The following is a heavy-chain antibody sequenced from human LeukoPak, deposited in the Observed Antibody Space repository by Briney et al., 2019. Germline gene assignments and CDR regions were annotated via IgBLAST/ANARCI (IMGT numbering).Heavy chain of an antibody. D-gene: IGHD3-16*02. CDR3: ARDLATYDYVWGSYRPAPYYFDY. Sequence: GASVKVSCKASGGTFSSYAISWVRQAPGQGLEWMGRIIPILGIANCAQKFQGRVTITADKSTSTAYMELSSLRSEDTAVYYCARDLATYDYVWGSYRPAPYYFDYWGQGTLVTVSS. V-gene: IGHV1-69*04. J-gene: IGHJ4*02. CDR1: GGTFSSYA. CDR2: IIPILGIA.